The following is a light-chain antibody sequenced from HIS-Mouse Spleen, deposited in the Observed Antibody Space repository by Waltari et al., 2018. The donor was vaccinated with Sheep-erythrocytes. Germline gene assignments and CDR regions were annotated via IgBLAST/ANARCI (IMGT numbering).Light chain of an antibody. V-gene: IGLV2-11*01. CDR1: STYVGGYYF. CDR2: DVS. CDR3: CSYAGSYNHV. J-gene: IGLJ1*01. Sequence: QSALTQPRSVSGSPGQAVTISCTGTSTYVGGYYFASWYQQHPGKAPKLMIYDVSKRPSGVPDRFSGSKSGNTASLTISGLQAEDEADYYCCSYAGSYNHVFATGTKVTVL.